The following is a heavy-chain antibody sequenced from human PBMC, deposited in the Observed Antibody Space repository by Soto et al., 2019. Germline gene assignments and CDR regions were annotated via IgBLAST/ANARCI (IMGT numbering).Heavy chain of an antibody. D-gene: IGHD3-16*01. V-gene: IGHV1-8*01. Sequence: QVQLVQSGAEVREPGASVKVSCKASGYSFTNNDVSWVRQATGQGLEWMGWMNPGSGDTGYAQKFQGRVTMTRDISKATDYMELSSLRSDDTAIYYCARMATFGSLNWFHPWGQGTLVTVSS. J-gene: IGHJ5*02. CDR2: MNPGSGDT. CDR1: GYSFTNND. CDR3: ARMATFGSLNWFHP.